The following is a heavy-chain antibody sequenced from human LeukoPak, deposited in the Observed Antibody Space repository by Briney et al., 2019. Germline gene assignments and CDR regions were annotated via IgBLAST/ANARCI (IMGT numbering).Heavy chain of an antibody. CDR2: IQNNGHTK. CDR3: AKTGSSSWGWFEF. J-gene: IGHJ4*02. D-gene: IGHD6-13*01. CDR1: GFTFSNYG. V-gene: IGHV3-30*02. Sequence: PGGSLRLSCAASGFTFSNYGMHWVRQAPGKGLEWVAFIQNNGHTKYYTDSVTGRFTFSRDNYMNTLYLQMNSLRVEDTAVYYCAKTGSSSWGWFEFWGQGTLVTVSS.